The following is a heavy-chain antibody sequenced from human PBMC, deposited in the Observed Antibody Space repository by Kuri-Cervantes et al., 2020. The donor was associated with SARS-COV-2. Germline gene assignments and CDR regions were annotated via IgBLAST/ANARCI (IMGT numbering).Heavy chain of an antibody. J-gene: IGHJ4*02. V-gene: IGHV4-59*12. D-gene: IGHD3-3*01. CDR2: IYYSGST. Sequence: GSLRLSCTVSGGSISSYYWSWIRQPPGKGLEWIGYIYYSGSTNYNPSLKSRVTISVDTSKNQFSLKLSSVTAADTAVYYCARELTYYDFWSGYSPAYYFDYWGQGTLVTVSS. CDR3: ARELTYYDFWSGYSPAYYFDY. CDR1: GGSISSYY.